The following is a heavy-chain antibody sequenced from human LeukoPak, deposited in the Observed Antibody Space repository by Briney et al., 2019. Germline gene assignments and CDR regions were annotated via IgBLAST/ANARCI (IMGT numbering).Heavy chain of an antibody. CDR1: GYSFIAYW. CDR3: ARRQGCSNAGCPPDS. J-gene: IGHJ4*02. CDR2: IYPGDSDT. V-gene: IGHV5-51*01. D-gene: IGHD2-2*01. Sequence: GESLKISCKGSGYSFIAYWIGWVRQMPGRGLEWMGIIYPGDSDTRYSPSFQGQVTMPVDKSINTAYLQWSSLQASDTAMYYCARRQGCSNAGCPPDSWGQGTLVTVSS.